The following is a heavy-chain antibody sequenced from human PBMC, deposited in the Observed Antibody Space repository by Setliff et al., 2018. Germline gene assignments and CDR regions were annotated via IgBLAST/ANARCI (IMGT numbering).Heavy chain of an antibody. Sequence: SETLSLTCTVSGGSISSSSYYWGWNRQPPGKGLEWIGSIYYSGSTYYNPSLKSRVTISVDTSKNQFSLKLSSVTAADTAVYYCARLGSARYDSSGYYPDNWFDPWGQGTLVTVSS. CDR2: IYYSGST. CDR3: ARLGSARYDSSGYYPDNWFDP. D-gene: IGHD3-22*01. J-gene: IGHJ5*02. V-gene: IGHV4-39*01. CDR1: GGSISSSSYY.